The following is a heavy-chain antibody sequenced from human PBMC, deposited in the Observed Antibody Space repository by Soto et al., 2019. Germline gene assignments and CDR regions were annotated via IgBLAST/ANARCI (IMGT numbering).Heavy chain of an antibody. CDR1: GFTFSSYG. V-gene: IGHV3-33*01. CDR3: ARGRVKTVTTWGWFDP. D-gene: IGHD4-17*01. Sequence: QVQLVESGGGVVQPGRSLRLSCAASGFTFSSYGMHWVRQAPGKGLEWVAVIWYDGSNKYYADSVKGRFTISRDNSKNTLYMQMNGLRAEDTAVYYCARGRVKTVTTWGWFDPWGQGTLVTVSS. J-gene: IGHJ5*02. CDR2: IWYDGSNK.